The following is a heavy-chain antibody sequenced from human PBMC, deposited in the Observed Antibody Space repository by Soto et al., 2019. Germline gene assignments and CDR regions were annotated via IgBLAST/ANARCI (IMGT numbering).Heavy chain of an antibody. CDR1: GYSFTSYW. V-gene: IGHV5-51*01. D-gene: IGHD6-13*01. Sequence: PGESLKISCKGSGYSFTSYWIGWVRQMPGKGLEWMGIIYPGDSDTRYSPSFHGQVTISADKPISTAYLQWSSLKASDTAMCYCARPPAAGTEIYFDYWGQGTLVTVSS. J-gene: IGHJ4*02. CDR2: IYPGDSDT. CDR3: ARPPAAGTEIYFDY.